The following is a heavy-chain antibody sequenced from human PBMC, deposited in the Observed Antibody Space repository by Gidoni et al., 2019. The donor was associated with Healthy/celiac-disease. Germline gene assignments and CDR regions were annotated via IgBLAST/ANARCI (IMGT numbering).Heavy chain of an antibody. CDR2: IYSNGKL. D-gene: IGHD2-21*01. Sequence: QVQLQESGPGLVKSSETLSLTCLVSGGSMSSYYWTWIRQPPGKGLEWIGYIYSNGKLDYNPSLKSRITISVDTSRSQFSLKFNSVTAADTAVYYCARGRTYSYYWGQGTLVTVSS. CDR3: ARGRTYSYY. J-gene: IGHJ4*02. V-gene: IGHV4-59*01. CDR1: GGSMSSYY.